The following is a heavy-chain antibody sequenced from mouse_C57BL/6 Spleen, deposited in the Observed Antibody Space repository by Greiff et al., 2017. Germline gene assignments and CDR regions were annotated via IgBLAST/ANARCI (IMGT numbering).Heavy chain of an antibody. Sequence: QVQLQQSGPELVKPGASVKISCKASGYAFSSSWMNWVKQRPGKGLEWSGRIYPGDGDTNYNGKVKGKDTLTADKSSSTAYMQLSSLTSEDSAVYFCARSGDYAMDDWGQGTSVTVSS. CDR2: IYPGDGDT. V-gene: IGHV1-82*01. J-gene: IGHJ4*01. CDR1: GYAFSSSW. CDR3: ARSGDYAMDD.